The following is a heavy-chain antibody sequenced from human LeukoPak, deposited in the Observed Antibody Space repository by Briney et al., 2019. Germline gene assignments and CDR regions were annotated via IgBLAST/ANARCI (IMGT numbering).Heavy chain of an antibody. CDR1: GGTFSSYA. CDR2: IIPIFGTA. Sequence: ASVKVSCKASGGTFSSYAISWVRQAPGQGLEWMGGIIPIFGTANYAQKFQRRVTITTDESTSTAYMELSSLRSEDTAVSYCARVGQGSEAPFDLWGQGTLVTVSS. CDR3: ARVGQGSEAPFDL. J-gene: IGHJ5*02. V-gene: IGHV1-69*05. D-gene: IGHD1-26*01.